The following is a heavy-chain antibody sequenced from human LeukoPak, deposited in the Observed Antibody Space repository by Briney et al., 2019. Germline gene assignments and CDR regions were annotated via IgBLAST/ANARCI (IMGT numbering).Heavy chain of an antibody. CDR1: GGSFSNYA. Sequence: SVKVSSKASGGSFSNYAFSWVRQAPGQGLEWMGRITPIVDIATYIQKFQGRVTITANKFTSTAYMELSSLTSEDTAVYYCASGLGFCSGSDCTNLVKDYYYGMNVWGQGTTVTVSS. J-gene: IGHJ6*02. CDR2: ITPIVDIA. V-gene: IGHV1-69*04. D-gene: IGHD2-15*01. CDR3: ASGLGFCSGSDCTNLVKDYYYGMNV.